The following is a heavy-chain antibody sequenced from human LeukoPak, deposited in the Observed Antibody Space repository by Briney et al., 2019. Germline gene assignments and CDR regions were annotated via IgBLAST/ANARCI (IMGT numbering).Heavy chain of an antibody. V-gene: IGHV3-7*01. D-gene: IGHD1-26*01. CDR1: GFTFSSYA. Sequence: GGSLRLSCAASGFTFSSYAMHWVRQAPGKGLEWVANIFQDGNDKYYVDSVKGRFTISRDNAKNSLYLQLNSLRVEDTAVYYCASRIVGTPDYFDYWGQGTLVTVSS. CDR3: ASRIVGTPDYFDY. CDR2: IFQDGNDK. J-gene: IGHJ4*02.